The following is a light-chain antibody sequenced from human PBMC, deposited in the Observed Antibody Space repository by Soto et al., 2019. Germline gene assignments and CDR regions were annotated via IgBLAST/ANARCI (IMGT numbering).Light chain of an antibody. CDR3: QQYGSSPPRVT. V-gene: IGKV3-20*01. Sequence: VLTQSPGTLSLSPGERAILSCRASQSVSSNYLAWYQQKPGQAPRLLIYGASTRATGIPNRFSGRGSGTDCTLTISRLEPEDFAVYYCQQYGSSPPRVTFGPGTKVDIK. CDR2: GAS. J-gene: IGKJ3*01. CDR1: QSVSSNY.